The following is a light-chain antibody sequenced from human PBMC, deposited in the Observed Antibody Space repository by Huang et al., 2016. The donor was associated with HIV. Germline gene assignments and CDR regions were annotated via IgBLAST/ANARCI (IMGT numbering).Light chain of an antibody. CDR3: QQRSIWPPAFT. CDR1: QSVSSY. J-gene: IGKJ4*01. Sequence: ELVLTQSPATLSLSPGERATLSYRASQSVSSYLAWYQQKPGQAPRLLIYDTSNRASGIPARFSGSGSGTDFTLTISSLEPEDFAVYYCQQRSIWPPAFTFGGGTKVEIK. V-gene: IGKV3-11*01. CDR2: DTS.